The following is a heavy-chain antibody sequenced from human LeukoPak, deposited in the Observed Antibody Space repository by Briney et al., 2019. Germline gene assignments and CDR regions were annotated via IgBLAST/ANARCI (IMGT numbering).Heavy chain of an antibody. V-gene: IGHV3-30*07. D-gene: IGHD3-16*01. CDR1: GFTFSSYA. CDR3: ARVRWGGLYYFDY. Sequence: GGSLRLSCAASGFTFSSYAMHWVRQAPGKGLEWVAVISYDGSNKYYADSVKGRFTISRDNSKNTLYLQMNSLRAEDTAVYYCARVRWGGLYYFDYWGQGTLVTVSS. CDR2: ISYDGSNK. J-gene: IGHJ4*02.